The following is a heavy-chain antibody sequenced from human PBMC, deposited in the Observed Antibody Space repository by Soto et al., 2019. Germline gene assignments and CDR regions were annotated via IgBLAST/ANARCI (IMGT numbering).Heavy chain of an antibody. CDR1: GYTFTRYG. CDR2: ISAYTGNP. CDR3: ASSACSGGSGYGEDIWFFDY. J-gene: IGHJ4*02. Sequence: QVQLVQSGAEVKKPGASVKVSCKASGYTFTRYGISWVRQAPGQGLEWMGLISAYTGNPNYAQQLQSGITMTIVTSTGTAYMEVGSLRSDDSDVYYCASSACSGGSGYGEDIWFFDYWGQGTLVSFSS. D-gene: IGHD2-15*01. V-gene: IGHV1-18*01.